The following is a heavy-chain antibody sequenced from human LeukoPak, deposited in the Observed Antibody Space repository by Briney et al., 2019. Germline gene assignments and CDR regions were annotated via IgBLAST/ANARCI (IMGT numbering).Heavy chain of an antibody. CDR1: GFTFSSYA. CDR3: ARELDPPLLTTVTWGFDY. D-gene: IGHD4-17*01. Sequence: GGSLRLSCAASGFTFSSYAMSWVRQAPGKGLEWVSAISGSGGSTYYADSVKGRFTISRDNSKNTLYLQMNSLRAEDTAVYYCARELDPPLLTTVTWGFDYWGQGTLVTVSS. J-gene: IGHJ4*02. CDR2: ISGSGGST. V-gene: IGHV3-23*01.